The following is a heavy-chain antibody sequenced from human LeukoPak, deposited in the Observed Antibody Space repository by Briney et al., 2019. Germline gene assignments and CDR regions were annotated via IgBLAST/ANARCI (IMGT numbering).Heavy chain of an antibody. Sequence: PSETLSLTCTVSGGSINNYYWSWIRQPPGKGLEWIGYIYYSGSTNYSPSLKSRVTISVDTSKNHFSLNLSSVTAADTAVYYCARATSGSPGANFDFWGQGTLVTVSS. J-gene: IGHJ4*02. D-gene: IGHD5-12*01. CDR1: GGSINNYY. CDR2: IYYSGST. V-gene: IGHV4-59*01. CDR3: ARATSGSPGANFDF.